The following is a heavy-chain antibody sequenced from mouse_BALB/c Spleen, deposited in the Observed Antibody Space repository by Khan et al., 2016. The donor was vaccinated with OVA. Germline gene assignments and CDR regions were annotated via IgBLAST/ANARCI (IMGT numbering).Heavy chain of an antibody. Sequence: VQLQESGTELARPGASVKLSCKASGYTFTDYYITWVKQRSRQGFEWIGEIYPGSGNTYYNENFKVKASLTADKSSNTAYMELTSLTTEDSAVYFCARVDTTSLDCWGQGTTLTVSS. CDR3: ARVDTTSLDC. D-gene: IGHD2-3*01. V-gene: IGHV1-77*01. CDR2: IYPGSGNT. CDR1: GYTFTDYY. J-gene: IGHJ2*01.